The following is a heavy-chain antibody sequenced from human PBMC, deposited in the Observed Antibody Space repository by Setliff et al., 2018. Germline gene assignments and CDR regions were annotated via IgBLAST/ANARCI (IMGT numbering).Heavy chain of an antibody. J-gene: IGHJ6*02. Sequence: KLSETLSLTCTVSGGSISSSRYYWGWIRQPPGKGLEWIGSINYSGSTYYNPSLKSRVTISVETSKNQFSLKLSSVTAADTAVYYCARAAGYSSSWHHYYYGMDVWGQGTTVTAP. CDR2: INYSGST. CDR1: GGSISSSRYY. CDR3: ARAAGYSSSWHHYYYGMDV. V-gene: IGHV4-39*01. D-gene: IGHD6-13*01.